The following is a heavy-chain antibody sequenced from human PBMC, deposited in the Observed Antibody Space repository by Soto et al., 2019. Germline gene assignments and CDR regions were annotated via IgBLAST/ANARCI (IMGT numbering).Heavy chain of an antibody. CDR1: GYLFATHL. CDR2: IYPTNSYT. Sequence: PGESLKISCKGSGYLFATHLIGWVRQMPGKGLEWMGIIYPTNSYTRYNPSFQGRVTVSADKSVNTAYLQWSSLQASDTAMYFCALWAGASGNDLLDTWGQGTAVTVSS. J-gene: IGHJ3*02. CDR3: ALWAGASGNDLLDT. V-gene: IGHV5-51*01. D-gene: IGHD1-26*01.